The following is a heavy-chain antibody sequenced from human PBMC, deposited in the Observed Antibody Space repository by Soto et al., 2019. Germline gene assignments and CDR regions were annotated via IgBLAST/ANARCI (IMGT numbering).Heavy chain of an antibody. CDR2: INPSGGST. CDR1: GYTFTSYY. CDR3: ARDPPVRGYSGYDYRLYYFDY. J-gene: IGHJ4*02. Sequence: ASVKVSCKASGYTFTSYYMHWVRQAPGQGLEWMGIINPSGGSTSYAQKFQGRVTMTRDTSTSTVYMELSSLRSEDTAVYYCARDPPVRGYSGYDYRLYYFDYWAQGTLLTVSS. D-gene: IGHD5-12*01. V-gene: IGHV1-46*01.